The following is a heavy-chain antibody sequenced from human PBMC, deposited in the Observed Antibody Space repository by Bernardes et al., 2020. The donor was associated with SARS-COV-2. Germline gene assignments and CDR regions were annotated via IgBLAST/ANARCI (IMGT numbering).Heavy chain of an antibody. D-gene: IGHD3-3*01. Sequence: GGSLRLSCVASGFTFSSYGMHWVRQAPGKGLEWVAIISYDGSSTYYADSVKGRFTISRDNSKNTLYLQMNSPRPEDTAAYYCAKVSGEKEYYDVWSGDEWTLDYWGQGTLVTVSS. J-gene: IGHJ4*02. CDR3: AKVSGEKEYYDVWSGDEWTLDY. CDR2: ISYDGSST. V-gene: IGHV3-30*18. CDR1: GFTFSSYG.